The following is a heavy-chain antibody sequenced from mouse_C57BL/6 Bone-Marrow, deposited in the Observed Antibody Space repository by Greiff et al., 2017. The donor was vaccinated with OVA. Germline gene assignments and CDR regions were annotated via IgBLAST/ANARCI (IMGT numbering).Heavy chain of an antibody. D-gene: IGHD1-1*01. CDR3: ARGGITTVVARYAMDY. Sequence: DVQLVESGGGLVKPGGSLKLSCAASGFTFSSYAMSWVRQTPEKRLEWVATISDGGSYTYYPDNVKGRFTISRDNAKNNLYLQMSHLKSEDTAMYYCARGGITTVVARYAMDYWGQGTSVTVSS. J-gene: IGHJ4*01. CDR2: ISDGGSYT. CDR1: GFTFSSYA. V-gene: IGHV5-4*01.